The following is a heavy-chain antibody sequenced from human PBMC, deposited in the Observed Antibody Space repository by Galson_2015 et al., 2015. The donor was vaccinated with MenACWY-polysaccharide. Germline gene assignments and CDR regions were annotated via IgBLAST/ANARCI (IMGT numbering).Heavy chain of an antibody. J-gene: IGHJ4*02. V-gene: IGHV4-39*01. CDR1: GGSISSGSHY. Sequence: SETLSLTCTVSGGSISSGSHYWGWIRQPPGKGLEWIGSIYYSGDTYYHPSLKSRVTISVDTSKNQFSLELSSATAADTAVYYCARHENIVVELAASAFDYWGQGSLVTVSS. D-gene: IGHD2-15*01. CDR2: IYYSGDT. CDR3: ARHENIVVELAASAFDY.